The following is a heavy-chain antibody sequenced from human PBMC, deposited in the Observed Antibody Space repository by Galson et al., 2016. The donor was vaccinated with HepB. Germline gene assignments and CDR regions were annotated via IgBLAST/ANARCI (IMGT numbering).Heavy chain of an antibody. J-gene: IGHJ4*02. V-gene: IGHV1-18*04. Sequence: SVKVSCKASGYPFTTYGISWVRQAPGQGLEWMGYISAYNGNTNYAQNLQGRVTMTTDTSTNTAYMELRSLRSDDTAVYYCARTNTHFSHSSVDSWGQGTLVIVSS. CDR3: ARTNTHFSHSSVDS. CDR2: ISAYNGNT. CDR1: GYPFTTYG. D-gene: IGHD6-19*01.